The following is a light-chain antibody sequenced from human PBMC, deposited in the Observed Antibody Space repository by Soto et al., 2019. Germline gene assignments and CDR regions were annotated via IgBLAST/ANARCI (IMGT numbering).Light chain of an antibody. Sequence: EIVLTQSPGTLSLSPGERATLSCRASQSVSSSYLAWYQQTPGQAPRLLIYGASSRATGIPDRFRGSGSGKDFTLTISSLEPADIAVYYCQKYCSSPFTLVPGTKVHTK. V-gene: IGKV3-20*01. CDR2: GAS. J-gene: IGKJ3*01. CDR3: QKYCSSPFT. CDR1: QSVSSSY.